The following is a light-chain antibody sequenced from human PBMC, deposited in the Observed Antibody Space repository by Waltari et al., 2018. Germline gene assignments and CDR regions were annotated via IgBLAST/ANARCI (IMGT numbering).Light chain of an antibody. CDR3: QSYDTSHNWV. Sequence: FMLTQPHSVSASPGKTVTLSCTGTGGSIPHNYVQWYLQRPGSAPNTVIYEDDHRPSGVPDRFSGSIDISSNSAFLTISGLRTEDEADYYCQSYDTSHNWVFGGGTKLTVL. CDR1: GGSIPHNY. J-gene: IGLJ3*02. V-gene: IGLV6-57*02. CDR2: EDD.